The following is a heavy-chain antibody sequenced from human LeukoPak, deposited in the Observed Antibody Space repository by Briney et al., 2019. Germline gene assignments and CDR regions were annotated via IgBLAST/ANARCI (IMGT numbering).Heavy chain of an antibody. Sequence: GASVKVSCKASGYTFTTYGISWVRQAPGQGLEWMGWISTYNGNTNYAQNLQGRVTMTTDTSTTTAYMELRSLRSDDTAVYYCARHTLYGSGSYYVYYFDYWGQGTLVTVSS. V-gene: IGHV1-18*01. CDR2: ISTYNGNT. CDR1: GYTFTTYG. J-gene: IGHJ4*02. CDR3: ARHTLYGSGSYYVYYFDY. D-gene: IGHD3-10*01.